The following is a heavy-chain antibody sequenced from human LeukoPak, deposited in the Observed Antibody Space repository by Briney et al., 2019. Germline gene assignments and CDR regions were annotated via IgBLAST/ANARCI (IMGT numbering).Heavy chain of an antibody. J-gene: IGHJ4*02. V-gene: IGHV5-51*01. D-gene: IGHD3-22*01. Sequence: GESLKISCKASGYSFATYWIGWVRQMPGKGLEWMGMIYPGDSDVRYSPSFQGQVTMSADKSINIAYLQWSSLKASDTAIYYCARRYSTGYSYYFDYWGQGTLVTVPS. CDR2: IYPGDSDV. CDR3: ARRYSTGYSYYFDY. CDR1: GYSFATYW.